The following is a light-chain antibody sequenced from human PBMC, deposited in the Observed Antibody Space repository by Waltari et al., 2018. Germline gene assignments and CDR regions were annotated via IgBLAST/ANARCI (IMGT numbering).Light chain of an antibody. J-gene: IGLJ6*01. CDR3: SSYTSSSTNV. V-gene: IGLV2-14*03. CDR2: DVS. Sequence: QSALTQPASVSGSPGPSITISCTGTSSDVGVYNYVSWYQQHPGKAPKLMIYDVSNRPSGVSNRFSGSKSGNTASLTISGLQAEDEADYYCSSYTSSSTNVFGSGTKVTVL. CDR1: SSDVGVYNY.